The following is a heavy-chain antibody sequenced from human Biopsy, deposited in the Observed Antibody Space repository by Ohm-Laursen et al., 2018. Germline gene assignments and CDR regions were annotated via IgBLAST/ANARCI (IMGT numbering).Heavy chain of an antibody. CDR3: AAYYYDSSGYFYAFHY. CDR1: GDSITRSY. CDR2: VSYSGNT. V-gene: IGHV4-59*08. J-gene: IGHJ4*02. Sequence: SQTLSLTCTLSGDSITRSYWGWIRQSLGKGLEWIGYVSYSGNTKYNPSLKSRVIISADTSKNQFSLKLSSVTAADTAMYYCAAYYYDSSGYFYAFHYWGQGTLVTVSS. D-gene: IGHD3-22*01.